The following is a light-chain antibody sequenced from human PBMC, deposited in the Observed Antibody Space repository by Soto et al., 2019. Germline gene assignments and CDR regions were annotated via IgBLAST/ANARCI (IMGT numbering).Light chain of an antibody. V-gene: IGLV1-47*01. J-gene: IGLJ2*01. CDR2: RNN. CDR1: SPNIGSKY. Sequence: QSVLTQPPSASGTPGRRSTIFGSGTSPNIGSKYVYWNQQLPGTAPKLLIYRNNQRPSGVPDRFSGSKSGTSASLAISGLRSEDEADYYCAAWDANVGGPAFGGGTKLTVL. CDR3: AAWDANVGGPA.